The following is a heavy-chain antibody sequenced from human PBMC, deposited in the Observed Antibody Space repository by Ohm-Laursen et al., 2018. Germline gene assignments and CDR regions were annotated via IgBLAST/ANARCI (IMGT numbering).Heavy chain of an antibody. J-gene: IGHJ4*02. CDR1: GFTFTDAW. CDR3: AADQRRREGSGWYFQLRGVY. Sequence: GSLRLSCSASGFTFTDAWMTWVRQAPGKGLEWVGRIKSKTEGGTTDYGAFAKDRFTISRDASKDILYLQMNSLKIEDTAVYYCAADQRRREGSGWYFQLRGVYWGLGAPVTVAS. V-gene: IGHV3-15*01. CDR2: IKSKTEGGTT. D-gene: IGHD6-19*01.